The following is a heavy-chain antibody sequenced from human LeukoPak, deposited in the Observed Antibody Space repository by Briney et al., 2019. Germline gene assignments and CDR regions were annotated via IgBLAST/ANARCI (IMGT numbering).Heavy chain of an antibody. CDR1: GFTFSSYW. V-gene: IGHV3-7*01. Sequence: GGSLRLSCAASGFTFSSYWMTWVRQAPGKGLEWVANIKQDGSEKYYVDSVKGRFTISRDNAKSSLFLQIISLRAEDTAVYYCAREYYYDSSGPLGSDYWGQGTLVTVSS. CDR3: AREYYYDSSGPLGSDY. D-gene: IGHD3-22*01. J-gene: IGHJ4*02. CDR2: IKQDGSEK.